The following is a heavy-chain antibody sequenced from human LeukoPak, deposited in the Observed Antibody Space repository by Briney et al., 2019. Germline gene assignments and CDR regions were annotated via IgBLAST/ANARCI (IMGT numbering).Heavy chain of an antibody. CDR2: IIPIFGTA. Sequence: ASVKVSCKASGGTFSSYAISWVRQAPRQGLEWMGRIIPIFGTANYAQKFQGRVTITTDESTSTAYMELSSLRSEDTAVYYCARDAYRIQLWFQGRYNWFDPWGQGTLVTVSS. D-gene: IGHD5-18*01. CDR1: GGTFSSYA. CDR3: ARDAYRIQLWFQGRYNWFDP. V-gene: IGHV1-69*05. J-gene: IGHJ5*02.